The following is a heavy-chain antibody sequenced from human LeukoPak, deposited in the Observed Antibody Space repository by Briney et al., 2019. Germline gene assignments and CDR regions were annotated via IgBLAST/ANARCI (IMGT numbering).Heavy chain of an antibody. V-gene: IGHV1-18*01. CDR3: ARGMGQWLVPSGFDY. CDR2: ISAYNGNT. J-gene: IGHJ4*02. D-gene: IGHD6-19*01. Sequence: ASVKVSCKASGYTFTSYGISWVRQAPGQGLEWMGWISAYNGNTNYAQKLQGRVTMTTDTSTSTAYMELRSLRSDDTAVYYCARGMGQWLVPSGFDYWGQGTLVTVSS. CDR1: GYTFTSYG.